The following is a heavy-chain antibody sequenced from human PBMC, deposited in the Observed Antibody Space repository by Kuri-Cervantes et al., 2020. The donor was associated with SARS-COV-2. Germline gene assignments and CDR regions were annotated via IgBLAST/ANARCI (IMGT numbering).Heavy chain of an antibody. D-gene: IGHD6-13*01. CDR2: IYHSGST. V-gene: IGHV4-38-2*01. CDR3: VRPRYSSSWYTDY. J-gene: IGHJ4*02. CDR1: GYSISSGYY. Sequence: GSLRLSFAVSGYSISSGYYWGWIRQPPGKGLEWIGSIYHSGSTYYNPSLKSRVTISVDTSKNQFSLKLSSVTAADTAVYYCVRPRYSSSWYTDYWGQGTLVTVSS.